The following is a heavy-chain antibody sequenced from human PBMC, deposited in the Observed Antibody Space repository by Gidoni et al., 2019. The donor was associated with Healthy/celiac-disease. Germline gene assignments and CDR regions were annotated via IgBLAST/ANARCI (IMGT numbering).Heavy chain of an antibody. V-gene: IGHV5-51*01. CDR3: ARGASITRVRGAAGGWFDP. D-gene: IGHD3-10*01. CDR2: IFPGDSDT. J-gene: IGHJ5*02. CDR1: GYSFTIYW. Sequence: EVQLVQSGAAVNKPGESLTISCQGSGYSFTIYWIRWVRQMTGKGLEWKGIIFPGDSDTRYSPSFQGQVTISADKSISTAYLQWSSLKASDTAMYYCARGASITRVRGAAGGWFDPWGQGTLVTVSS.